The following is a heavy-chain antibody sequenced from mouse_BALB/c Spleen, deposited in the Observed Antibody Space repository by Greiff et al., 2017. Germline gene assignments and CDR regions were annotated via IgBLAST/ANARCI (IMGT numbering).Heavy chain of an antibody. CDR1: GFTFSSYG. CDR3: ARHGDMYYDYGFAY. Sequence: EVHLVESGGDLVKPGGSLKLSCAASGFTFSSYGMSWVRQTPDKRLEWVATISSGGSYTYYPDSVKGRFTISRDNAKNTLYLQMSSLKSEDTAMYYCARHGDMYYDYGFAYWGQGTLVTVSA. D-gene: IGHD2-4*01. V-gene: IGHV5-6*01. J-gene: IGHJ3*01. CDR2: ISSGGSYT.